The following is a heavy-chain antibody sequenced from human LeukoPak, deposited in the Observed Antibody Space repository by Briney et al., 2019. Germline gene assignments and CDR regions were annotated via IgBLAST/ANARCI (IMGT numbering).Heavy chain of an antibody. CDR3: ASSLPTYYDILTGYSNDAFDI. Sequence: ASVKVSCKASGYTFTGYYMHWVRQAPGQGLEWMGWINPNSGGTNYAQKFQSRVTMTRDTSISTAYMELSRLRSDDTAVYYCASSLPTYYDILTGYSNDAFDIWGQGTMVTVSS. V-gene: IGHV1-2*02. D-gene: IGHD3-9*01. CDR2: INPNSGGT. CDR1: GYTFTGYY. J-gene: IGHJ3*02.